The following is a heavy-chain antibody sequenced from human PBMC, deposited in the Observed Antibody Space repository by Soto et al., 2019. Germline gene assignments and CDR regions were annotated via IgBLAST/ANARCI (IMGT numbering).Heavy chain of an antibody. CDR2: IRYDGSNK. Sequence: GGSLRLSCAASGFTFSSHGMHWVRQAPGKGLEWVAIIRYDGSNKYYADSVKGRFTISRDNSKNTLFLQMNSLRAEDTAVYFCARDSFTKADYWGQGILVTVSS. D-gene: IGHD2-8*01. J-gene: IGHJ4*02. V-gene: IGHV3-33*01. CDR3: ARDSFTKADY. CDR1: GFTFSSHG.